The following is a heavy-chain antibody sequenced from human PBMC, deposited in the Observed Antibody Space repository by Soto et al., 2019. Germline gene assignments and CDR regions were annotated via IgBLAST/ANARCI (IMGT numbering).Heavy chain of an antibody. V-gene: IGHV4-31*03. CDR3: ARSAKYYYDRSGYYPTHPFDS. CDR1: GGPFSHGAYY. D-gene: IGHD3-22*01. Sequence: SETLSLTCTVSGGPFSHGAYYWICIRQLPGKGLEWIGYIYYRGNTAYNPSLRSRVISSIDTCKTQFSLRLNSVTAADTDLYYCARSAKYYYDRSGYYPTHPFDSWGQRTLVTVSS. J-gene: IGHJ5*01. CDR2: IYYRGNT.